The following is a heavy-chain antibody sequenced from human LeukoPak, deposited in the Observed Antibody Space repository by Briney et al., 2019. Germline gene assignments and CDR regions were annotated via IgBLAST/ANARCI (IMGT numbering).Heavy chain of an antibody. CDR3: VRDAWGFDY. J-gene: IGHJ4*02. CDR1: GFTFSSYG. Sequence: PGGSLRLSCAASGFTFSSYGMHWVRQAPGKGLEWVAVISYDGSNKYYADSVKGRFTISRDNSKNTLYLQMNSLRAEDTAVYYCVRDAWGFDYWGQGTLVTVSS. CDR2: ISYDGSNK. D-gene: IGHD7-27*01. V-gene: IGHV3-30*03.